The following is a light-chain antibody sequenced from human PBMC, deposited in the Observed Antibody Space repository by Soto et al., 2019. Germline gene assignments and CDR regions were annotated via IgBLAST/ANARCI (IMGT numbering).Light chain of an antibody. CDR2: SNN. V-gene: IGLV1-44*01. Sequence: QSVLTQPPSASGTPGQRVTISCSGSNSNIGSNTVNWYQQLPGTAPKLLIFSNNHRPSGVPDRFSASKSGTSASLAISGLQCEDEADYYCAAWDDSLNGCVFGTGTKLTVL. CDR3: AAWDDSLNGCV. CDR1: NSNIGSNT. J-gene: IGLJ1*01.